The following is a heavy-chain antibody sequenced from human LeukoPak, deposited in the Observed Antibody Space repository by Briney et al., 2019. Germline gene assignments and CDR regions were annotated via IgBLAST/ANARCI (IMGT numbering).Heavy chain of an antibody. Sequence: SVKVSCKASGGTFSSYAISWVRQAPGQGLEWMGGIIPIFGTAHYAQKFQGRVTITTDESTSTAYMELSSLRSEDTAVYYCARVRATNYYDSSGYRLWPNFDYWGQGTLVTVSS. CDR3: ARVRATNYYDSSGYRLWPNFDY. CDR2: IIPIFGTA. CDR1: GGTFSSYA. J-gene: IGHJ4*02. D-gene: IGHD3-22*01. V-gene: IGHV1-69*05.